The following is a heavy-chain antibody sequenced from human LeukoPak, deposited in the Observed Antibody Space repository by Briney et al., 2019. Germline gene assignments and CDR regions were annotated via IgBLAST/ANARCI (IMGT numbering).Heavy chain of an antibody. Sequence: GGSLRLSCAASGFTFTNYWMSWVRQAPGKGPEWVAMIREDGGDIYYVGSVKGRFTISRDNAKNSLFLQMNSLRAEDTAVYSCVRDRGSGSSQTHEFFEHWGQGTLVTVSS. V-gene: IGHV3-7*01. J-gene: IGHJ1*01. CDR1: GFTFTNYW. CDR2: IREDGGDI. D-gene: IGHD1-26*01. CDR3: VRDRGSGSSQTHEFFEH.